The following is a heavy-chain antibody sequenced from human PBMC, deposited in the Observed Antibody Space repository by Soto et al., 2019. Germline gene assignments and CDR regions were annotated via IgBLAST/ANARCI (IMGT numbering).Heavy chain of an antibody. D-gene: IGHD2-2*01. J-gene: IGHJ6*02. Sequence: PSETLSLTCTVSGGSISRYYWSWIRQPPGKGLESIGYMYNTGSTVYNPPFKSRVTISVDTSKNQFSLMLSSVTAADTAVYYCARHPGYCTGTSCYGYYTMDVWGQGTTVTVSS. CDR2: MYNTGST. CDR1: GGSISRYY. V-gene: IGHV4-59*08. CDR3: ARHPGYCTGTSCYGYYTMDV.